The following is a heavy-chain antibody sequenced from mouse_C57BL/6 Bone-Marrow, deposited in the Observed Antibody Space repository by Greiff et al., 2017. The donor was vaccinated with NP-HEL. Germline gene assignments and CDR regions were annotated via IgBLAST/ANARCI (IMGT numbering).Heavy chain of an antibody. CDR3: AILSLTLGSYYAMEY. Sequence: QVQLQQPGAELVKPGASVKVSCKASGYTFTSYWMHWVKQRPGQGLAWIGRIHPSDSDTTYNQKINGKATLIVDKYSSTAYMKLSSLTSEDSAVYYCAILSLTLGSYYAMEYWGQGTSVTVAS. D-gene: IGHD2-2*01. V-gene: IGHV1-74*01. J-gene: IGHJ4*01. CDR2: IHPSDSDT. CDR1: GYTFTSYW.